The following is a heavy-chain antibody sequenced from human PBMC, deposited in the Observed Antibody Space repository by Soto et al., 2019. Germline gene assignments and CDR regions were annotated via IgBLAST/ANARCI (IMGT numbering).Heavy chain of an antibody. V-gene: IGHV1-18*04. Sequence: ASVKVSCKASGYTFTSYGITWVRQAPGQGLEWMGWISASNGNTNYAQKLQGRVTMTTDTSTSTAYMELRSLRSDDTAVYYCARDTVIVVVPAAIKYYYYYYGMDAWGQGTTVTVSS. D-gene: IGHD2-2*02. CDR3: ARDTVIVVVPAAIKYYYYYYGMDA. CDR1: GYTFTSYG. CDR2: ISASNGNT. J-gene: IGHJ6*02.